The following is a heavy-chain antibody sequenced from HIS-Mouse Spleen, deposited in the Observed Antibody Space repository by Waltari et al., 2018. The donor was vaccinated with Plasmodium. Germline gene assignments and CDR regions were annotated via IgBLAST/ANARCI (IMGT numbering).Heavy chain of an antibody. CDR2: ISWNSGSI. J-gene: IGHJ4*02. CDR1: GFTSDHHA. V-gene: IGHV3-9*02. D-gene: IGHD6-6*01. CDR3: AKDILPSIAARLPDY. Sequence: EVQLVESGGGLVQPGRSLRRSCAASGFTSDHHALHWVRQAPGKGLEWVSGISWNSGSIGYADSVKGRFTISRDNAKNSLYLQMNSLRAEDTALYYCAKDILPSIAARLPDYWGQGTLVTVSS.